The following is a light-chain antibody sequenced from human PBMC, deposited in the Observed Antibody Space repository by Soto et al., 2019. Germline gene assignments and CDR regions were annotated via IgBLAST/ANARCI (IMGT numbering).Light chain of an antibody. Sequence: AIRMTQSPSSFSASTGDRVTITCRASQGISSYLAWYQQKPGKAPKLLIYAASTLQSGVPSRFSGSGSGTDFTLTISCLQSEDFATYYCQQYYSYPQGFTFGPGTKVDIK. V-gene: IGKV1-8*01. CDR1: QGISSY. CDR3: QQYYSYPQGFT. CDR2: AAS. J-gene: IGKJ3*01.